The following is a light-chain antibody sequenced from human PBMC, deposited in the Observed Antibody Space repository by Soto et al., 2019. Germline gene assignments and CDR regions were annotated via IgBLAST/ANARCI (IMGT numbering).Light chain of an antibody. CDR3: QSYDSSLSAVV. Sequence: QSVLTQPPSVPGAPGQRVTISCTGSSSNIGAGKDVHWYQQLPGTAPKLLIYGNANRPSGVPDRFSGSKSGTSASLAITGLQAEDEADYYCQSYDSSLSAVVFGGGTKMTVL. CDR2: GNA. V-gene: IGLV1-40*01. CDR1: SSNIGAGKD. J-gene: IGLJ2*01.